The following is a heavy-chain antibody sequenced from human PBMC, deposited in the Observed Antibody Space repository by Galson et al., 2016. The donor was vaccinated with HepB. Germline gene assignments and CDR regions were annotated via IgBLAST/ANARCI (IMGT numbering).Heavy chain of an antibody. CDR1: GISVTTFEVG. D-gene: IGHD3/OR15-3a*01. CDR3: AHRVRTRYFDT. Sequence: PALVKPTQTLTLTCSVSGISVTTFEVGVGWIRQSPGKAPEWLAIIYWDDEDRYSPSLKSRLTITRCTSKNQVVLTMINMDPEDTATYYWAHRVRTRYFDTWGQGTLVTVAS. J-gene: IGHJ4*02. CDR2: IYWDDED. V-gene: IGHV2-5*02.